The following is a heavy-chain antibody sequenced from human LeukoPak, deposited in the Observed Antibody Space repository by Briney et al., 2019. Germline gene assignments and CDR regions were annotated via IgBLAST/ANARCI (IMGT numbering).Heavy chain of an antibody. Sequence: ASVKVSCKASGGTFSSYAISWVRQAPGQGLEWMGRIIPILGIANYAQKFQGRVTITADKSTSTAYMELSSLRSEDTAVYYCASGWATVTTDNWFDPWGQGTLVTVSS. CDR3: ASGWATVTTDNWFDP. D-gene: IGHD4-17*01. CDR2: IIPILGIA. V-gene: IGHV1-69*04. J-gene: IGHJ5*02. CDR1: GGTFSSYA.